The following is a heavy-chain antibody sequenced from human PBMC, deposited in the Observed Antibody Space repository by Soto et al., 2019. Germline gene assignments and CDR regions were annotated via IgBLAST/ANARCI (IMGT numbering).Heavy chain of an antibody. Sequence: QVQLVESGGGVVQPGRSLRLSCAASGFTFSLYGMHWVRQAPGKGLEWVAVIWYDGSNKLYADCVKGRFTISRDNSKNTLYLQMNSLRDEDTAVYYCAKGLRGISFYGMDVWGQGTTVIVSS. V-gene: IGHV3-33*06. CDR2: IWYDGSNK. J-gene: IGHJ6*02. D-gene: IGHD3-16*01. CDR1: GFTFSLYG. CDR3: AKGLRGISFYGMDV.